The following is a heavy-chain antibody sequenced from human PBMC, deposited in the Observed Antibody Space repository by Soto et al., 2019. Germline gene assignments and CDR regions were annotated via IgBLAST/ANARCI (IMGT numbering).Heavy chain of an antibody. CDR3: AKAHSSGYYLVDY. CDR1: GFTFSSYA. J-gene: IGHJ4*02. CDR2: ISGSGGST. Sequence: VGSLRLSCAASGFTFSSYAMSWVRQAPGKGLEWVSAISGSGGSTYYADSVKGRFTISRDNSKNTLYLQMNSLRAEDTAVCYCAKAHSSGYYLVDYWGQGTLVTVSS. V-gene: IGHV3-23*01. D-gene: IGHD3-22*01.